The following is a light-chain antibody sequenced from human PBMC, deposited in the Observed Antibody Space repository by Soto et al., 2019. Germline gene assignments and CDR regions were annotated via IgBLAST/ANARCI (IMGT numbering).Light chain of an antibody. V-gene: IGLV4-60*02. CDR2: VEGSGSY. CDR3: ETWDSNTHAV. CDR1: SGHSTYI. J-gene: IGLJ7*01. Sequence: QLVLTQSSSASASLRSSVKLTCTLSSGHSTYIIAWHQQQPGKAPRYLMKVEGSGSYNKGSGVPDRFSGSSSGADRYLTISNLQFEDEADYYCETWDSNTHAVFGGGTQLTVL.